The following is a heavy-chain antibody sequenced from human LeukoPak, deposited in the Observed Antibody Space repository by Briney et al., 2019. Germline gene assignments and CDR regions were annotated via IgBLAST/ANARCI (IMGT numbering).Heavy chain of an antibody. CDR3: ARGSCSSTSCYRDAFDI. CDR2: IWYDGSNK. Sequence: GGSLRLSCAASGFTFSSYGMHWVRQAPGKELEWVAVIWYDGSNKYYADSVKGRFTISRDNSKNTLYLQMNSLRAEDTAVYYCARGSCSSTSCYRDAFDIWGQGTMVTVSS. D-gene: IGHD2-2*01. CDR1: GFTFSSYG. V-gene: IGHV3-33*01. J-gene: IGHJ3*02.